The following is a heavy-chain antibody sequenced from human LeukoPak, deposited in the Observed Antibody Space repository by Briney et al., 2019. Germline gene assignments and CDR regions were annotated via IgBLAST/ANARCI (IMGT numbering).Heavy chain of an antibody. CDR2: IYYSRST. V-gene: IGHV4-39*01. J-gene: IGHJ4*02. CDR1: GGSISSSSYY. CDR3: ARQVTFGYAYGYYFDF. D-gene: IGHD5-18*01. Sequence: SETLSLTCTVSGGSISSSSYYWGWIRQPPGKGLEWIGSIYYSRSTYYNPSLKSRVTISVDTSKNQFSLKLSSLTAADTAVYYCARQVTFGYAYGYYFDFWGQGALVTVSS.